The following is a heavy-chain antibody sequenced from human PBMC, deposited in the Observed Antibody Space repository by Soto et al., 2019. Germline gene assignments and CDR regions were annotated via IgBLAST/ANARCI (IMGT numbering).Heavy chain of an antibody. J-gene: IGHJ4*02. CDR2: IIPILGIA. Sequence: SVKVSCKASGGTFSSYTISWVRQAPGQGLEWMGRIIPILGIANYAQKFQGRVTITADKSTSTAYMELSSLRSEDTAVYYCARDVLGYCSSTSCYGYFDYWGQGTLVTVSS. D-gene: IGHD2-2*01. CDR3: ARDVLGYCSSTSCYGYFDY. CDR1: GGTFSSYT. V-gene: IGHV1-69*04.